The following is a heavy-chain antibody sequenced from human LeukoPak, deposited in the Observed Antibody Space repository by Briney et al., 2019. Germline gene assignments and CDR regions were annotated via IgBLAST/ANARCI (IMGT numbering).Heavy chain of an antibody. CDR3: ARVVKRHYYDSSGYLFDY. CDR2: ISSSSSTI. D-gene: IGHD3-22*01. V-gene: IGHV3-48*01. CDR1: GFTFSSYS. Sequence: GGSLRLSCAASGFTFSSYSMNWVRQAPGKGLEWVSYISSSSSTIYYADSVKGRFTISRDNAKNSLYLQMNSLRAEDTAVYYCARVVKRHYYDSSGYLFDYWGQGTLVTVSS. J-gene: IGHJ4*02.